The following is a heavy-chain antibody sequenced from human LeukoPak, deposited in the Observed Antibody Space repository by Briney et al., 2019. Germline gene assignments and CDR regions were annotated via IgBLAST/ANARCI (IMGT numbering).Heavy chain of an antibody. CDR2: ISNIGRTI. J-gene: IGHJ4*02. Sequence: GGSLRLSCVASGFTFSSYEMQWVRQAPGKGLEWVSYISNIGRTIQYADFAKGRFTISRDNAKSSLFLHMNSMRAEDTAVYYCARGDNSSTWNYSFAYWAQGTLVTVSS. D-gene: IGHD6-13*01. V-gene: IGHV3-48*03. CDR1: GFTFSSYE. CDR3: ARGDNSSTWNYSFAY.